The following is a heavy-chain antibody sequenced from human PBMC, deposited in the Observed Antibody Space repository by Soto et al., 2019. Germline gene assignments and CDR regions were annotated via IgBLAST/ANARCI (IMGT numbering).Heavy chain of an antibody. Sequence: GGSLRLSCAASGFTFSSYWMSWVRQAPGKGLEWVANIKQDGSEKYYVDSVKGRFTISRDNAKNSLYLQMNSLRAEDTAVYYCASQTSTYYYDSSGYYPGYFDYWGQGTLVTVSS. D-gene: IGHD3-22*01. CDR2: IKQDGSEK. V-gene: IGHV3-7*01. CDR1: GFTFSSYW. J-gene: IGHJ4*02. CDR3: ASQTSTYYYDSSGYYPGYFDY.